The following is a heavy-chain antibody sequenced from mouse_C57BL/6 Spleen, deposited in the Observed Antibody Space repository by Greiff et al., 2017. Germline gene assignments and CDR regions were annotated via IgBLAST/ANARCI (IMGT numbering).Heavy chain of an antibody. J-gene: IGHJ2*01. V-gene: IGHV3-6*01. Sequence: EVQLVESGPGLVKPSQSLSLTCSVTGYSITSGYYWNWIRQFPGNKLEWMGYISYDGSNNYNPSLKNRISITRDTSKNQFFLKLNSVTTEDTATYYCARGGYGSSVDCWGQGTTLTVSS. CDR1: GYSITSGYY. CDR2: ISYDGSN. CDR3: ARGGYGSSVDC. D-gene: IGHD1-1*01.